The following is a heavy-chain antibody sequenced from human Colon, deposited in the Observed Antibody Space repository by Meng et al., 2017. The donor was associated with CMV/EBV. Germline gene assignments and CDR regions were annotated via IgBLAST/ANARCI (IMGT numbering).Heavy chain of an antibody. Sequence: QVRGRESGPGLRTPSQTLSLTSTASGDFIINTDYYGTWIRQPAGKPLEYIGRVYASGAVNYNPSLTSRVTILLDTSKNQISLELTSMTAADTAVYYCAGPHHYFDYWSQGTLVTVSS. CDR3: AGPHHYFDY. CDR1: GDFIINTDYY. J-gene: IGHJ4*02. V-gene: IGHV4-61*02. CDR2: VYASGAV.